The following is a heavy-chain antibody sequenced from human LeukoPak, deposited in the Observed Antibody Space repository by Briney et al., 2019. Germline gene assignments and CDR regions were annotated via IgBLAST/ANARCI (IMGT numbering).Heavy chain of an antibody. D-gene: IGHD4-17*01. Sequence: SATLSLTCTVSGYSISSGYNWGWIRQPPGKGLEWIGSIYHSGSTYYNPSLKGRVTISVDTSENPVSLKLSSVTAADTAVYYCARGGLERGNHATEGLDIWGQGTMVTVSS. CDR1: GYSISSGYN. J-gene: IGHJ3*02. CDR2: IYHSGST. CDR3: ARGGLERGNHATEGLDI. V-gene: IGHV4-38-2*02.